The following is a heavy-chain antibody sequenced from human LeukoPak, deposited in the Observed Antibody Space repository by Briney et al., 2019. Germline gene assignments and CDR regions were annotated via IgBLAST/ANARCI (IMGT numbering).Heavy chain of an antibody. J-gene: IGHJ4*02. Sequence: GGSLRLSCAASGFTFTTYAMSWVRQAPGKGLEWVSAISGSGDNTYYADSVKGRFTISRDNSKNTLYLRMSSLRAEDTAVYYCAKRFAYGGVDYWGQGTLVTVSS. CDR3: AKRFAYGGVDY. V-gene: IGHV3-23*01. D-gene: IGHD4-23*01. CDR1: GFTFTTYA. CDR2: ISGSGDNT.